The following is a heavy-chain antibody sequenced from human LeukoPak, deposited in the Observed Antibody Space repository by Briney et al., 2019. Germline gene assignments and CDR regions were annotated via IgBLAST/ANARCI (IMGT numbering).Heavy chain of an antibody. V-gene: IGHV3-33*01. D-gene: IGHD6-6*01. CDR2: IWYDGSKK. J-gene: IGHJ4*02. CDR1: GFTFSDYG. Sequence: GGSLRLSCAASGFTFSDYGIYWVRQAPGQGLEWVALIWYDGSKKYYADSVEGRFAISRDNTKNTLYLQLNSLRADDTAVYYCARAHSSSSTFDLWGQGTLVTVS. CDR3: ARAHSSSSTFDL.